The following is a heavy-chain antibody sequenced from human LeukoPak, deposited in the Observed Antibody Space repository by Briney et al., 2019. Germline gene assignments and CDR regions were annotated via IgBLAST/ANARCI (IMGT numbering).Heavy chain of an antibody. CDR2: IKTDGRTT. Sequence: GGPLRLSCAASGMTFSNHWMHWVRQVPGKGLVWVSLIKTDGRTTIYADSVKGRFTISRDNGKSTLYLQMNSLRAEDTAIYYCTTGPSYGYEWWGQGTVVTVSS. V-gene: IGHV3-74*01. D-gene: IGHD3-16*01. J-gene: IGHJ4*02. CDR3: TTGPSYGYEW. CDR1: GMTFSNHW.